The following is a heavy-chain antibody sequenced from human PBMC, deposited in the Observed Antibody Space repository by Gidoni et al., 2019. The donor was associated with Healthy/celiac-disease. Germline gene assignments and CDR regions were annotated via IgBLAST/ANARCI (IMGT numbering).Heavy chain of an antibody. CDR3: AKYTRWYKGWYFDY. D-gene: IGHD1-1*01. J-gene: IGHJ4*02. V-gene: IGHV3-23*01. Sequence: EVQLLDSGGGLVQPGGSLRLSCAASGCTFSSYAMSWVRQAPGRGLEWVSAIRGSGGSTDYADAVKGRFTISRDNSKNTLYLQMNSLRAEDTAGYYCAKYTRWYKGWYFDYWGQGTLVTVSS. CDR2: IRGSGGST. CDR1: GCTFSSYA.